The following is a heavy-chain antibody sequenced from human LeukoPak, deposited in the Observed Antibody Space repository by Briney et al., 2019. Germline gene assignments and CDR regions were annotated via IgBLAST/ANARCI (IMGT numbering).Heavy chain of an antibody. CDR2: IKHDGSEI. J-gene: IGHJ5*02. Sequence: GSLRLSFAASGFTFSTYWMNWVRPAPGEGLEGVANIKHDGSEINYMDSVKGRFTISRDNAKNSLYLQMNSLRTEDTAVYYCARGYCSSTSCYKDWFDPWGQGTLVTVSS. CDR3: ARGYCSSTSCYKDWFDP. D-gene: IGHD2-2*02. V-gene: IGHV3-7*05. CDR1: GFTFSTYW.